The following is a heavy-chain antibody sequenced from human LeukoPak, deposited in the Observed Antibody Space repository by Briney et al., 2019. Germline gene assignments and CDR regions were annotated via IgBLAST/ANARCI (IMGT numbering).Heavy chain of an antibody. V-gene: IGHV3-11*04. CDR3: ARRLTGDARSFDS. J-gene: IGHJ4*02. CDR2: ISSSGAPI. Sequence: PGGSLRLSCAASGFTFSDYYMNWVRQAPGRGLEWISYISSSGAPIYYADSVKGRFTISRDNAKNSLYLQMNSLRGEDTAVYYCARRLTGDARSFDSWGQGTLVTVSS. CDR1: GFTFSDYY. D-gene: IGHD7-27*01.